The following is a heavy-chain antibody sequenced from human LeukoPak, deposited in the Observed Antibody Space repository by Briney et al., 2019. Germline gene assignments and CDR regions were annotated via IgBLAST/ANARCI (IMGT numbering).Heavy chain of an antibody. CDR1: GGSISSSSYY. CDR3: ARYSSSGNEYFDY. V-gene: IGHV4-39*07. J-gene: IGHJ4*02. Sequence: SETLSLTCTVSGGSISSSSYYWGWIRQPPGKGLEWIGSIYYSGSTYYNPSVKSRVTISVDTSKNQFSLKLSSVTAADTAVYYCARYSSSGNEYFDYWGQGTLVTVSS. D-gene: IGHD6-6*01. CDR2: IYYSGST.